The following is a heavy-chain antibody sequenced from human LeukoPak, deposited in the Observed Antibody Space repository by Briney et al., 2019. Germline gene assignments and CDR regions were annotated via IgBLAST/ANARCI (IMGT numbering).Heavy chain of an antibody. D-gene: IGHD3-10*01. CDR3: ARLSGSYMYYFDY. Sequence: SETLSLTCTVSGGSISGSTYYWGWIRQPPGKGLEWIGSIYYSGSTYYNPSLKSRVTISVDTSKNQFSLKLSSVTAADTAVYYCARLSGSYMYYFDYWGQGTLVTVSS. CDR1: GGSISGSTYY. CDR2: IYYSGST. J-gene: IGHJ4*02. V-gene: IGHV4-39*07.